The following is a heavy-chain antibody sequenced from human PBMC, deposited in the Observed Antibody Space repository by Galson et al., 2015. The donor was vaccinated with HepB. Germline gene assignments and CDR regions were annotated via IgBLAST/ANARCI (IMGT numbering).Heavy chain of an antibody. CDR2: VYYSGST. D-gene: IGHD3-10*01. V-gene: IGHV4-39*01. CDR1: GGSINNNNYY. CDR3: ARIRRVLLWFGELSP. J-gene: IGHJ5*02. Sequence: ETLSLTCTVSGGSINNNNYYWGWIRQPPGKGLEWIGSVYYSGSTYYNPSLKSRVTISVDTSKNQFSLKLSSVTAADSALYYCARIRRVLLWFGELSPWGQGTLVTVSS.